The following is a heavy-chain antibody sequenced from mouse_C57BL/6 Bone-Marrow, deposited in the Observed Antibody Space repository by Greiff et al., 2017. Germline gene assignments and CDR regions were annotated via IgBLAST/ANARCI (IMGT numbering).Heavy chain of an antibody. CDR2: IDPENGDT. V-gene: IGHV14-4*01. CDR1: GFNIKDDY. CDR3: TTVNWYFDV. Sequence: VQLQQSGAELVRPGASVKLSCTASGFNIKDDYMHWVKQRPEHGLEWIGWIDPENGDTEYASKFQGKATITADTSSNTAYLQLSSLTSEDTAVYYCTTVNWYFDVWGTGTTVTVSS. J-gene: IGHJ1*03.